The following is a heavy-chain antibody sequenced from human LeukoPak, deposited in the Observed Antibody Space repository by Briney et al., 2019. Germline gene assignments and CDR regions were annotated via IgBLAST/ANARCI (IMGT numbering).Heavy chain of an antibody. Sequence: PGGSLRLSCAASGFTFSSYGMHWVRQAPGKGLEWVAVISYDGSIKYYADSVKGRFTISRDNSKNTLYLQMNSLRAEDTAVYYCAKLPTTGGGNRSTLDYWGQGTLVTVSS. V-gene: IGHV3-30*18. CDR3: AKLPTTGGGNRSTLDY. D-gene: IGHD4-23*01. CDR2: ISYDGSIK. CDR1: GFTFSSYG. J-gene: IGHJ4*02.